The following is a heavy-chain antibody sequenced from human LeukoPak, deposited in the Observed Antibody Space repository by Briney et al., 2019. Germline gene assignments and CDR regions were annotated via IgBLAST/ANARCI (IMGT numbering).Heavy chain of an antibody. V-gene: IGHV7-4-1*02. Sequence: ASVKVSCKASGYTFTSYAMNWVRQAPGQGLEWMGWINTKTGNPTYAQGFTGRFVFSLDTSVSTAYLRISSLKAEDTAVYYCARRGLGDAFDIWGQGTMVTVSS. CDR3: ARRGLGDAFDI. D-gene: IGHD3-16*01. J-gene: IGHJ3*02. CDR2: INTKTGNP. CDR1: GYTFTSYA.